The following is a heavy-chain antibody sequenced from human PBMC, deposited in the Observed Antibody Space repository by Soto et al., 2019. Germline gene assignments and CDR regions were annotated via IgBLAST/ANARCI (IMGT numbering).Heavy chain of an antibody. Sequence: GGSLRLSCAASGFTFSSYWMHWVRQAPGKGLVWVSRINSDGSSTSYADSVKGRFTISRDNAKNTLYLQMNSLRAEDTAVYYCVRDLSPEYSSSSPPYYYNYGMDVWGQGAMETVFS. V-gene: IGHV3-74*01. CDR1: GFTFSSYW. D-gene: IGHD6-6*01. J-gene: IGHJ6*02. CDR2: INSDGSST. CDR3: VRDLSPEYSSSSPPYYYNYGMDV.